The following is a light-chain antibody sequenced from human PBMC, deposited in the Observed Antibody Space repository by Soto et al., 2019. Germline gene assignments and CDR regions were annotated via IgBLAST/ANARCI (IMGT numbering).Light chain of an antibody. CDR3: QQANSFPTT. CDR1: QSCSRW. V-gene: IGKV1-12*01. CDR2: AAS. Sequence: DIQMTQSPSSVSSSVGDRAAITWRARQSCSRWLACYHQKPGRAPKLLIYAASTLPNGVPSRFSGSGSGSDFNLTISSLQPEDFATYYCQQANSFPTTFGGGTRVEIK. J-gene: IGKJ4*02.